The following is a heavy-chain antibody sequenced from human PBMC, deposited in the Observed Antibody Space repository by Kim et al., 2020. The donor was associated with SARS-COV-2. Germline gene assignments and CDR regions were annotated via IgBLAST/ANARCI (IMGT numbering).Heavy chain of an antibody. CDR3: AKDFSFYDSSGFFDS. V-gene: IGHV3-23*01. CDR1: GFTFRTYA. Sequence: GGSLRLSCAASGFTFRTYAMNWVRQAPGKGLEWVSGISSSDIKTYYGDSVKGRFTIPRDNSKNTVYLQMNSLRAEDTAMYYCAKDFSFYDSSGFFDSWGQGLLVTVSS. CDR2: ISSSDIKT. J-gene: IGHJ4*02. D-gene: IGHD3-22*01.